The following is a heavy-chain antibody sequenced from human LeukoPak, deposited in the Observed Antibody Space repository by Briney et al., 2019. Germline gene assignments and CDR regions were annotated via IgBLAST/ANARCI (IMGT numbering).Heavy chain of an antibody. D-gene: IGHD1-14*01. V-gene: IGHV1-2*02. Sequence: VASVKVSCKASGYTFTGYYMHWVRQAPGQGLEWMGWINPNSGGTNYAQKFQGRVTMTRDTSISTAYMELSRLRSDDTAVYYCAKSRPLRRKGWFDPWGQGTLVTVSS. CDR3: AKSRPLRRKGWFDP. J-gene: IGHJ5*02. CDR2: INPNSGGT. CDR1: GYTFTGYY.